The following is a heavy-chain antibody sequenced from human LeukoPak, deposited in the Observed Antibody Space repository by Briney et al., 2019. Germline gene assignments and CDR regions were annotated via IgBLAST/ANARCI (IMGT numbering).Heavy chain of an antibody. D-gene: IGHD2-21*02. CDR3: ARIYCGGDCLDAAPLSDAFDI. CDR2: IWYDGSKK. Sequence: PGGSLRLSCAASGFPFSSYGMHWVRQAPGKGLEWVAVIWYDGSKKYYGDSVEGRFTTSRDNSKNTLYLQVNSLRAEDTAVYYCARIYCGGDCLDAAPLSDAFDIWGQGTMVTVSS. V-gene: IGHV3-33*01. J-gene: IGHJ3*02. CDR1: GFPFSSYG.